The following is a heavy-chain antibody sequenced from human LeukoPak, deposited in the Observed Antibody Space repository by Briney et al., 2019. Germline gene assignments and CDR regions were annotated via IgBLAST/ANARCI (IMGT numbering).Heavy chain of an antibody. CDR1: GFTLSSYW. V-gene: IGHV3-7*04. J-gene: IGHJ4*02. D-gene: IGHD6-19*01. Sequence: GGSLRLSCAASGFTLSSYWMSWVRQAPGKGLEWVANIKQDGSEKYYVDSVKGRFTISRDNAKNSLYLQMNSLRAEDTAVYYCARGSSGWYQVEYYFDYWGQGTLVTVSS. CDR3: ARGSSGWYQVEYYFDY. CDR2: IKQDGSEK.